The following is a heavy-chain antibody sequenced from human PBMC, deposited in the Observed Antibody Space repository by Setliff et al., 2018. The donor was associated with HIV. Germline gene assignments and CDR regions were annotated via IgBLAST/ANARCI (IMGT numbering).Heavy chain of an antibody. CDR2: IYHSGST. CDR1: GGSINNYS. Sequence: PSETLSLTCNVSGGSINNYSWGWIRQPPGKGLDWIGYIYHSGSTNYNPSLKGRVTISVDTSKIQLSLELSSVTAADTAVYYCASELAYCGADCSRRGFLHWGQGTLVTVSS. V-gene: IGHV4-59*08. J-gene: IGHJ1*01. CDR3: ASELAYCGADCSRRGFLH. D-gene: IGHD2-21*02.